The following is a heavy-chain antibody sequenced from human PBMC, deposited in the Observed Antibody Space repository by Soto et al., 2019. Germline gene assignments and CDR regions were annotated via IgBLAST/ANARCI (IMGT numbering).Heavy chain of an antibody. Sequence: QVQLVQSGAEVKKPGASVKVSCEASGYNFDAFDIHWVRQAAGQGLEWMGWMNPRTGDTAFAQEFQDRVTMTSDTSRNTAYMEVSGRRSEDTAVYFCVRQPGGVATPGDDYWGQGTLVTVSS. J-gene: IGHJ4*02. CDR2: MNPRTGDT. CDR3: VRQPGGVATPGDDY. CDR1: GYNFDAFD. V-gene: IGHV1-8*02. D-gene: IGHD3-10*01.